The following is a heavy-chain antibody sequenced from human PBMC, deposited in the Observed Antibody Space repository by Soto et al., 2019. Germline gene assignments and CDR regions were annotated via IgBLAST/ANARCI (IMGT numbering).Heavy chain of an antibody. Sequence: QVQLQESGPGRVKSSETLSLTCTVSGGSISSDNFYWTWIRQPPGKGLESIAYISYSGGTYYNPSIKSRVTISLDDSKIQFSLRLNTVTTADTAVYYCARDARYFSESGGYYSRIDSWGQGTLVTVSS. CDR1: GGSISSDNFY. J-gene: IGHJ4*02. V-gene: IGHV4-30-4*01. CDR2: ISYSGGT. D-gene: IGHD3-22*01. CDR3: ARDARYFSESGGYYSRIDS.